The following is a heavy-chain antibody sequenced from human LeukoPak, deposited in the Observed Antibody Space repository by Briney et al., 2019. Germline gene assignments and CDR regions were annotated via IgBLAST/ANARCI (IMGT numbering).Heavy chain of an antibody. Sequence: SETLSLTCTVSGGSISSYYWSWIRQPPGKGLEWIGYIYYSGSTNYNPSFKSRVTISVDTSKNQFSLKLSSVTAADTAVYYCARGPDHTDGYYYDSSGYPDAFDIWGQGSMVTVSS. CDR1: GGSISSYY. D-gene: IGHD3-22*01. J-gene: IGHJ3*02. CDR2: IYYSGST. V-gene: IGHV4-59*01. CDR3: ARGPDHTDGYYYDSSGYPDAFDI.